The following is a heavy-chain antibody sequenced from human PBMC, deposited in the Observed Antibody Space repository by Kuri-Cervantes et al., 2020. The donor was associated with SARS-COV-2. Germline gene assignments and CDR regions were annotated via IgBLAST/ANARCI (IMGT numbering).Heavy chain of an antibody. Sequence: GGSLRLSCAASGFTFSSYSMNWVRQAPGKGLEWVSSISSSSSYIYYADSVKGRFTISRDNAKNSLYLQMTSLRAEDTAVYYCARGIAMAVPREYYFDYWGQGTLVTVSS. CDR3: ARGIAMAVPREYYFDY. V-gene: IGHV3-21*01. D-gene: IGHD3-10*01. CDR2: ISSSSSYI. CDR1: GFTFSSYS. J-gene: IGHJ4*02.